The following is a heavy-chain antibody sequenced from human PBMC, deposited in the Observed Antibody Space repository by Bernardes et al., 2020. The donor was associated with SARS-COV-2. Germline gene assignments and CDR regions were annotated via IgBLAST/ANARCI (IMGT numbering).Heavy chain of an antibody. CDR2: ISDDGSNK. D-gene: IGHD3-10*01. CDR1: GFTFSSYG. V-gene: IGHV3-30*18. Sequence: GGSLRLSRAASGFTFSSYGMHWVRQAPGKGLEWVAVISDDGSNKYYEQSVKGRFTISRDNSKNTLYLQMNSLRSEDTAVYYCAKGGFGGVLSQFDYWGQGTLVTVSS. CDR3: AKGGFGGVLSQFDY. J-gene: IGHJ4*02.